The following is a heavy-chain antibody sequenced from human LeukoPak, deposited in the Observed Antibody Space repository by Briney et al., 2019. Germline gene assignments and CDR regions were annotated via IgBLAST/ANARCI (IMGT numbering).Heavy chain of an antibody. D-gene: IGHD6-13*01. CDR2: ISGSTVST. CDR1: GFTFSSYG. CDR3: AKDLTVAAAGIDY. Sequence: GGSLRLSCAASGFTFSSYGMSWVRQAPGKGLEWVSAISGSTVSTYYADSVKGRFTISRDNSKNTLYLQMNSLRAEDTAVYYCAKDLTVAAAGIDYWGQGTLVTVSS. V-gene: IGHV3-23*01. J-gene: IGHJ4*02.